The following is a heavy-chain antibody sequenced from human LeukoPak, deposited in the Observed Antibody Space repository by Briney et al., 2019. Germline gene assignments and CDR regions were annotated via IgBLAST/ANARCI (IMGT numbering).Heavy chain of an antibody. D-gene: IGHD3-16*02. CDR2: INPNSGGT. Sequence: GASVKVSCKASGYTFTGYYMHWVRQAPGQGLEWMGWINPNSGGTNYAQKFQGRVTMTRDTSTSTAYMELSRLRSDDTAVYYCAQGDMITFGGVIVSLHFDYWGQGTLVTVSS. CDR3: AQGDMITFGGVIVSLHFDY. CDR1: GYTFTGYY. J-gene: IGHJ4*02. V-gene: IGHV1-2*02.